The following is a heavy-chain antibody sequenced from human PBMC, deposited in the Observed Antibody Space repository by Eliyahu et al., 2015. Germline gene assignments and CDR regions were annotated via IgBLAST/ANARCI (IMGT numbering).Heavy chain of an antibody. CDR2: XYYXGST. J-gene: IGHJ6*02. D-gene: IGHD5-18*01. V-gene: IGHV4-31*03. CDR1: GGSISSGDXY. CDR3: ARGRGGFGYGYDYGMDV. Sequence: QVLLQESGPGLVKPSQTLSXTCTVSGGSISSGDXYWSWIRQHPGKGXEWIXYXYYXGSTYYNPSLKSRVTISVDTSKNHFSLKTSSVTAADTAVYYCARGRGGFGYGYDYGMDVWGQGTTVTVSS.